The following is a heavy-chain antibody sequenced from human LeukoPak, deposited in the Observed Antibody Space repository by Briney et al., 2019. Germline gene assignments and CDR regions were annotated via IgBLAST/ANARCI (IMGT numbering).Heavy chain of an antibody. J-gene: IGHJ6*03. V-gene: IGHV3-21*01. CDR3: ARSARMYYYDSSGYYLGSYYYYYMDV. D-gene: IGHD3-22*01. CDR2: ISSSSSYI. Sequence: GGSLRLPCAASGFTFSSYSMNWVRQAPGKGLEWVSSISSSSSYIYYADSVKGRFTISRDNAKNSLYLQMNSLRAEDTAVYYCARSARMYYYDSSGYYLGSYYYYYMDVWGKGTTVTVSS. CDR1: GFTFSSYS.